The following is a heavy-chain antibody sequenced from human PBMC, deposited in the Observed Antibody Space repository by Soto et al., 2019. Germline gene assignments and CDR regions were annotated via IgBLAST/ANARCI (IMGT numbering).Heavy chain of an antibody. CDR1: GGSISSSSYY. V-gene: IGHV4-39*01. J-gene: IGHJ4*02. Sequence: SETLSLTCTVSGGSISSSSYYWGWIRQPPGKGLEWIGSIYYSGSTYYNPSLKSRVTISVDTSKNQFSLKLSSVTAADTAVYYCARTTWGFDYWGQGTLVTVSS. CDR3: ARTTWGFDY. D-gene: IGHD7-27*01. CDR2: IYYSGST.